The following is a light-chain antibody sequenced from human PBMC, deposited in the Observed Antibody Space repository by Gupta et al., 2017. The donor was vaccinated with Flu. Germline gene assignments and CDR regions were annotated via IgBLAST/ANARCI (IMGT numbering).Light chain of an antibody. CDR1: QNIHDY. CDR2: GAC. Sequence: DIHMTQSPSSLSASVGDRVTITCRASQNIHDYLNWYQQRPGNAPKLLIYGACSLQSGVPSRFSGSGSGRDFILTISSLQAGDFATYYCQQTKSTPRTFGQGTRLDLK. V-gene: IGKV1-39*01. CDR3: QQTKSTPRT. J-gene: IGKJ2*01.